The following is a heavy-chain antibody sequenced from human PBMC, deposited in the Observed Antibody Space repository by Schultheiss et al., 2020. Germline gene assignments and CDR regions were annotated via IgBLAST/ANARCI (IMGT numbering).Heavy chain of an antibody. J-gene: IGHJ4*02. CDR3: ARGVDQAKTGY. CDR1: GGSFSGYY. V-gene: IGHV4-34*01. CDR2: INHSGST. D-gene: IGHD1-14*01. Sequence: SETLALTCAVYGGSFSGYYWSWIRQPPGKGLEWIGEINHSGSTNYNPSLSSRVTISVDTSKNQFFLKLTSVTAADTAVYYCARGVDQAKTGYWGQGTLVTVSS.